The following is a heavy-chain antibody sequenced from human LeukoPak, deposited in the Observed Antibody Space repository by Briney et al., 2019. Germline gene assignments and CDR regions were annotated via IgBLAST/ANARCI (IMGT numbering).Heavy chain of an antibody. D-gene: IGHD1-26*01. CDR3: ARDLKFVGATDY. CDR1: GFTVSSNS. J-gene: IGHJ4*02. Sequence: GGSLRLSCTVSGFTVSSNSMSWVRQAPGKGLEWVSFIYSDNTHYSDSVKGRFTISRDNSKNTLYLQMNGLRAEDTAVYYCARDLKFVGATDYWGQGTLVTVSS. V-gene: IGHV3-53*01. CDR2: IYSDNT.